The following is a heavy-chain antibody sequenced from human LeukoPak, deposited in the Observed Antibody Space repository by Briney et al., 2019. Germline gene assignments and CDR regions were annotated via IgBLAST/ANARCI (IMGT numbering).Heavy chain of an antibody. CDR2: IIPIFGTA. CDR1: GSTFTTYA. CDR3: ARDPMLRGVHNWFDP. D-gene: IGHD3-10*01. V-gene: IGHV1-69*01. J-gene: IGHJ5*02. Sequence: ESSVKVSCKASGSTFTTYAITWVRQAPGQGLEWMGGIIPIFGTANYAQKFQGRVTITADVSTSTAYMELSSLRFDDTAVYYCARDPMLRGVHNWFDPWGQGTLVTVSS.